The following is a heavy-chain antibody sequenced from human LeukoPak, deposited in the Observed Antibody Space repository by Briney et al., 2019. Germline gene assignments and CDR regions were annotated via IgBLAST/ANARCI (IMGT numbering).Heavy chain of an antibody. CDR3: ARDGRDYRDAFDI. CDR2: IYYSGST. J-gene: IGHJ3*02. D-gene: IGHD4-11*01. V-gene: IGHV4-31*03. CDR1: GGSISSGGYY. Sequence: SETLSLTCTVSGGSISSGGYYWSWIRQHPGKGLEWIGYIYYSGSTYYNPSLKSRVTISVDTSKNQFSLKLSSVTAADTAVYYCARDGRDYRDAFDIWGQGTMVTASS.